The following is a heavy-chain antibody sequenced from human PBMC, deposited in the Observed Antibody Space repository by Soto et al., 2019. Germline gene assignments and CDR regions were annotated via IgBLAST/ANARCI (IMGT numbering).Heavy chain of an antibody. D-gene: IGHD3-10*01. Sequence: VHLLESGGGLVQPGGSLRLACAASGFTFSYSAINWVRQAPGKGLEWLATISADGGSTHYAGSVRGRFTISRDNSRNTLHLPMTSRRVEDTAMSSFKNDKSTGSFDTGNYWGQGTLVTVSS. CDR2: ISADGGST. CDR1: GFTFSYSA. V-gene: IGHV3-23*01. CDR3: KNDKSTGSFDTGNY. J-gene: IGHJ4*02.